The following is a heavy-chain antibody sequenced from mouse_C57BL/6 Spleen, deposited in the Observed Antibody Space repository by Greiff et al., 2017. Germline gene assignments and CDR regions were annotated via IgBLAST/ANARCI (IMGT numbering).Heavy chain of an antibody. CDR3: ARYPLHYYGSSYRYFDY. V-gene: IGHV1-64*01. CDR1: GYTFTSYW. J-gene: IGHJ2*01. CDR2: IHPNSGST. D-gene: IGHD1-1*01. Sequence: QVQLQQPGAELVKPGASVKLSCKASGYTFTSYWMHWVKQRPGQGLEWIGMIHPNSGSTNYNEKFKSKATLTVDKSSSTAYMQLSSLTSEDSAVYYCARYPLHYYGSSYRYFDYWGQGTTLTVSS.